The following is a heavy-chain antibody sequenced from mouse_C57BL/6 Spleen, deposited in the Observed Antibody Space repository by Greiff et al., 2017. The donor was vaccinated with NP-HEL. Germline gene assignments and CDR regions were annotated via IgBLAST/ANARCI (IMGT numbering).Heavy chain of an antibody. D-gene: IGHD1-1*01. Sequence: EVQLQQSGPELVKPGASVKISCKASGYSFTGYYMNWVKQSPEKSLEWIGEINPSTGGTTYNQKFKAKATLTVDKSSSTAYMQLKSLTSEDSAVYYCAVLLLRSFDYWGQGTTLTVSS. CDR3: AVLLLRSFDY. V-gene: IGHV1-42*01. J-gene: IGHJ2*01. CDR2: INPSTGGT. CDR1: GYSFTGYY.